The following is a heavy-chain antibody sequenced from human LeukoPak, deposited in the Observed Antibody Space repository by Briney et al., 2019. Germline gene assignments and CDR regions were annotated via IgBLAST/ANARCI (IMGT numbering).Heavy chain of an antibody. D-gene: IGHD3-10*01. J-gene: IGHJ5*02. CDR1: GFPFSSYG. V-gene: IGHV3-21*01. CDR2: IGSSSRYI. CDR3: ARVLDYYSPGWFHP. Sequence: PGGSLRLSCAASGFPFSSYGMNWVRQAPGKGLEWVSFIGSSSRYIYYADSVKGRFTISRDNAKNSLYLQMTSLRAEDTAVYYCARVLDYYSPGWFHPWGQGTLVTVSS.